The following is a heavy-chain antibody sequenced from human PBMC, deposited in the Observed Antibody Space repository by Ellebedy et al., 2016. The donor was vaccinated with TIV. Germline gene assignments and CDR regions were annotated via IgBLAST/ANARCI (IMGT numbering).Heavy chain of an antibody. CDR1: GFTFNSYS. D-gene: IGHD3-10*01. V-gene: IGHV3-21*01. Sequence: GESLKISCAASGFTFNSYSMNWVRQAPGTGLEWVSSISSSSSYIYYTDSVKGRFTISRDTAKNALYLQMNSLRAEDTAVYYCARDQVVRGVMSDWDNRYDYWGQGTLVTVSS. J-gene: IGHJ4*02. CDR2: ISSSSSYI. CDR3: ARDQVVRGVMSDWDNRYDY.